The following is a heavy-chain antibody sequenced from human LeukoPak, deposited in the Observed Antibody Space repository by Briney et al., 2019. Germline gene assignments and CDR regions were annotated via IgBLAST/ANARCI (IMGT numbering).Heavy chain of an antibody. J-gene: IGHJ6*02. CDR2: ISGSGGST. CDR1: GFTFSSYA. CDR3: AKVIAAADYYYGMDV. V-gene: IGHV3-23*01. D-gene: IGHD6-13*01. Sequence: GGSLRLSCAASGFTFSSYAMSWVRQAPGKGLEWVSAISGSGGSTYYADSVKGRFTISRDNSKNTLYLQMNSLRAEDTAVYYCAKVIAAADYYYGMDVWGQGTTVTVSS.